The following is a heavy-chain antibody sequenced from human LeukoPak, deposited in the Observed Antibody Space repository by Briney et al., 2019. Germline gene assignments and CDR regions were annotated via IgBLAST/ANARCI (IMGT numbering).Heavy chain of an antibody. V-gene: IGHV3-23*01. CDR2: ISGSGGST. D-gene: IGHD6-19*01. CDR3: ARDAPYYTSGWYYFDY. CDR1: GFTFSSYA. J-gene: IGHJ4*02. Sequence: GGSLRLSCVASGFTFSSYAMSWVRQAPGKGLEWVSAISGSGGSTYYADSVKGRFTISRDNAKNSLYLQMNSLRAEDTAVYYCARDAPYYTSGWYYFDYWGQGTLVTVSS.